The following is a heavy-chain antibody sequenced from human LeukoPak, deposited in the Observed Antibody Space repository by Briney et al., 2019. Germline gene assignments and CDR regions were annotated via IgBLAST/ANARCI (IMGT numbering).Heavy chain of an antibody. D-gene: IGHD3-10*01. V-gene: IGHV3-15*07. J-gene: IGHJ4*02. CDR2: IKSKTDGGTT. CDR3: TTDPWFGELLEDPDY. CDR1: GFTFSNAW. Sequence: GGSLRLYCAASGFTFSNAWWIWPPRAPGKGREGVGRIKSKTDGGTTDYAAPVKGRFIISRDDSKNTLYLQMNSLKTEDTAVYYCTTDPWFGELLEDPDYWGQGTLVTVSS.